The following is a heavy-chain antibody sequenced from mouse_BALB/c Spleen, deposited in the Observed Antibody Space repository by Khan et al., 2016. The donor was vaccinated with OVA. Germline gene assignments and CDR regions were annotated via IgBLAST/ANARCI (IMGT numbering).Heavy chain of an antibody. Sequence: EVELVESGGDLVKPGGSLKLSCAASGFTFSSYGMSWVRQTPDKRLEWVATISSGGHYTYFPDSVRGRLTISRDTAKNTLYLQMSSLKSEDTAMYYCARTITTAKRDYYAMDYWGQGTSVTVSS. J-gene: IGHJ4*01. CDR3: ARTITTAKRDYYAMDY. CDR1: GFTFSSYG. V-gene: IGHV5-6*01. CDR2: ISSGGHYT. D-gene: IGHD1-2*01.